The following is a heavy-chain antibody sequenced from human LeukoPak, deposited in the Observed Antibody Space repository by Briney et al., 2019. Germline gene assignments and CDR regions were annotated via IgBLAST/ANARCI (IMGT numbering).Heavy chain of an antibody. J-gene: IGHJ6*03. V-gene: IGHV3-21*01. CDR1: GFTFSSYS. CDR3: ARDGGSVVAATPYYYYYYMDV. D-gene: IGHD2-15*01. Sequence: GGSLRLSCAASGFTFSSYSMNWVRQAPGKGLEWVSXISSSSSYIYYADSVKGRFTISRDNAKNSLYLQMNSLRAEDTAVYYCARDGGSVVAATPYYYYYYMDVWGKGTTVTVSS. CDR2: ISSSSSYI.